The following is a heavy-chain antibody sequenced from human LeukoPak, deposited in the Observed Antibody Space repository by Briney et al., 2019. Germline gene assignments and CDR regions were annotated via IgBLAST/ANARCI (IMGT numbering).Heavy chain of an antibody. D-gene: IGHD2-15*01. J-gene: IGHJ4*02. CDR2: ISGSGIT. V-gene: IGHV3-23*01. Sequence: GGSLRLSCATSGFTFSGYAMNWVRQAPGKGLEWVSGISGSGITYYPNSVNGRFTISRDNSKNTLYLQMDSLRAEDTAVYYCAKGSGGSCYSGIDYWGQGTLVTVSS. CDR3: AKGSGGSCYSGIDY. CDR1: GFTFSGYA.